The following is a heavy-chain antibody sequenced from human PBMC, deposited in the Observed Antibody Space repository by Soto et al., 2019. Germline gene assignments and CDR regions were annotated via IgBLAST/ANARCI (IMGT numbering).Heavy chain of an antibody. CDR1: GGSISSGGAY. CDR2: IYYSGIT. V-gene: IGHV4-31*03. CDR3: ARSIDY. Sequence: QVQLQESGPGLLKPSQTLSLTCTVSGGSISSGGAYWSWIRQHPGKGLEWIGYIYYSGITYYIPSIMSRVTVTVATSKNMVSLKLSSEAAADNAVYCCARSIDYWGQGTLVTVSS. J-gene: IGHJ4*02.